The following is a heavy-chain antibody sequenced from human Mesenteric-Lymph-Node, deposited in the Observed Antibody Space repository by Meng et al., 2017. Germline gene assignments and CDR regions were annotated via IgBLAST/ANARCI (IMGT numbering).Heavy chain of an antibody. Sequence: GGSLRLSCAASGLTFSSYMMNWVRQAPGKGLEWVSFISGNGRNTYYADSVKGRFTISRDFAKNSLFLQMTSLRAEDTALYYCGKDLTPGGLDRWGQGNLVTVSS. V-gene: IGHV3-21*04. CDR2: ISGNGRNT. CDR3: GKDLTPGGLDR. J-gene: IGHJ5*02. CDR1: GLTFSSYM. D-gene: IGHD1-1*01.